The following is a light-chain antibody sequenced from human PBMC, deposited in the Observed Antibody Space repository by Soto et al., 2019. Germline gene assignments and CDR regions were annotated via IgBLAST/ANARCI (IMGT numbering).Light chain of an antibody. CDR2: EVN. CDR3: TSYAGSNKIL. Sequence: QSALTQPPSASGSPGQSVTISCTGTSSDVGGYDYVSWYQQHPGKAPKLLTYEVNKRPSGVPDRFSGSKSGNTASLTVSGLQTEDEADYYCTSYAGSNKILFGGGTKLTVL. J-gene: IGLJ2*01. CDR1: SSDVGGYDY. V-gene: IGLV2-8*01.